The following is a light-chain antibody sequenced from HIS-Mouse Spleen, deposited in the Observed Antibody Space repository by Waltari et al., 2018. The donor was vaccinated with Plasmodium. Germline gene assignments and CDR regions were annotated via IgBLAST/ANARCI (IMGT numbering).Light chain of an antibody. J-gene: IGKJ4*01. Sequence: EIVLTQSPATLSLSPGERATLSCRASQSVSSYLAWYQQKPGQAPRLLIYDASNRATGIPARFSGSGSRTDFTLTISSLEPEECAVYYCQQRSNWPRVLTFGGGTKVEIK. CDR3: QQRSNWPRVLT. CDR2: DAS. V-gene: IGKV3-11*01. CDR1: QSVSSY.